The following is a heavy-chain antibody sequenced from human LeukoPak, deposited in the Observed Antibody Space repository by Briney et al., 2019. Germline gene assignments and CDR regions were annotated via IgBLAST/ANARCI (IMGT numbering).Heavy chain of an antibody. D-gene: IGHD3-10*01. Sequence: GGSLRLSCAASGFTFDDYGMSWVRQAPGKGLEWVSAISTGGGSTYYPDSVKGRFTISRDNSKNTVFLQMNSLRAEDTAVYYCARDRGYFDNWGQGTLVTVSS. CDR2: ISTGGGST. V-gene: IGHV3-23*01. CDR3: ARDRGYFDN. J-gene: IGHJ4*02. CDR1: GFTFDDYG.